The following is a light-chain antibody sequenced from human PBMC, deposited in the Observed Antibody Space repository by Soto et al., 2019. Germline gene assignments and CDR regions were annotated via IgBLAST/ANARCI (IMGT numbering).Light chain of an antibody. CDR1: QSISSW. Sequence: DIQMTQSPSTLSASVIDIVTITFLASQSISSWLAWYQQKPGKAPKLLIYKASSLESGVSSRFSGSGSGTEFTLTISSLQPDDFATYYCQQYETYSPTFGQGIKVDIK. V-gene: IGKV1-5*03. J-gene: IGKJ1*01. CDR3: QQYETYSPT. CDR2: KAS.